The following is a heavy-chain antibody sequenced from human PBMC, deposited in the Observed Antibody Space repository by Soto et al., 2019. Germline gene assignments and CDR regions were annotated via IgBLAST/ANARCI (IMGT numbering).Heavy chain of an antibody. Sequence: SETLSLTCSVSGDYIHVGGYYWTWIRQRPGKGLEWMGYIYYTGKTYYNPSLESRLTMSVDRSKNQFSLRLTSVTAADTAVYFCGRDLTSNANCIDPWGQGTLVTVSA. J-gene: IGHJ5*02. V-gene: IGHV4-30-4*01. D-gene: IGHD2-2*01. CDR3: GRDLTSNANCIDP. CDR1: GDYIHVGGYY. CDR2: IYYTGKT.